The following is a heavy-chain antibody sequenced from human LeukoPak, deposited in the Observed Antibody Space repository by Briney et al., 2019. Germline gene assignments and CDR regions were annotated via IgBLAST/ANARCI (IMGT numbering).Heavy chain of an antibody. J-gene: IGHJ6*03. CDR3: ASGGWNLVVPAAMADYYYYMDV. D-gene: IGHD2-2*01. CDR1: GGTFSSYA. Sequence: ASVKVSCKASGGTFSSYAISWVRQAPGQGLEWMGGTIPIFGTANYAQKFRGRVTITTDESTSTAYMELSSLRSEDTAVYYCASGGWNLVVPAAMADYYYYMDVWGKGTTVTVSS. CDR2: TIPIFGTA. V-gene: IGHV1-69*05.